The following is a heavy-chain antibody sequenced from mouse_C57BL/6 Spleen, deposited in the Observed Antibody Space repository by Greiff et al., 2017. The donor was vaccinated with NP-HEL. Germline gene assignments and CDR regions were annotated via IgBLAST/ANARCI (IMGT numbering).Heavy chain of an antibody. CDR1: GYTFTSYW. Sequence: QVQLQQSGAELVKPGASVKLSCKASGYTFTSYWMQWVKQRPGQGLEWIGEIDPSDSYTNYNQKFKGKATLTVDTSSSTAYMQLSSLTSEDSAVYYCARNQYGSSTFDYWGQGTTLTVSS. J-gene: IGHJ2*01. CDR2: IDPSDSYT. CDR3: ARNQYGSSTFDY. D-gene: IGHD1-1*01. V-gene: IGHV1-50*01.